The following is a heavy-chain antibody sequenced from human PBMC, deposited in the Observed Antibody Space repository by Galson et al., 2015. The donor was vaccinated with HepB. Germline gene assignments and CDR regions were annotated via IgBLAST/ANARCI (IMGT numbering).Heavy chain of an antibody. V-gene: IGHV3-30*04. D-gene: IGHD6-19*01. CDR2: ISYDGINK. J-gene: IGHJ6*02. CDR1: GFTFSSYP. CDR3: ARDRNSGWYGYYYYYNGMDV. Sequence: SLRLSCAASGFTFSSYPMHWVRQAPGKGLEWVAVISYDGINKYYADSVKGRFTISRDNSKNTLYLQMDTLRADDTAVYFCARDRNSGWYGYYYYYNGMDVWGQGTTVTVSS.